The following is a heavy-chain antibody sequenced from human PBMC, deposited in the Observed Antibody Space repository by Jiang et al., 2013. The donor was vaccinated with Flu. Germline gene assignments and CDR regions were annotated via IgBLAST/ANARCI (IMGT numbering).Heavy chain of an antibody. Sequence: VQLVESGAEVKKPGASVKVSCKASGYTFTGYYMHWVRQAPGQGLEWMGWINPNSGGTNYAQKFQGRVTMTRDTSISTAYMELSRLRSDDTAVYYCARVMTTVTADFFRWYFDLWGRGTLVTVSS. V-gene: IGHV1-2*02. CDR1: GYTFTGYY. D-gene: IGHD4-17*01. CDR2: INPNSGGT. CDR3: ARVMTTVTADFFRWYFDL. J-gene: IGHJ2*01.